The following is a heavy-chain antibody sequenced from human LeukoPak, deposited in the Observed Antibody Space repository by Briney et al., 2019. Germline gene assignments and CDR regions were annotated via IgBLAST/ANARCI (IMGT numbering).Heavy chain of an antibody. CDR2: DYCGGNT. CDR1: GFSVTTDSYC. J-gene: IGHJ4*02. D-gene: IGHD3-10*01. V-gene: IGHV4-61*01. CDR3: ARDHFGSLDS. Sequence: SETLPLTCTVSGFSVTTDSYCWGWIRQPPGKGLEWIGYDYCGGNTNYDPSLKRRVTISVDTSKNQFSLTLTSVTAADTAVYFCARDHFGSLDSWGQGILVTVSS.